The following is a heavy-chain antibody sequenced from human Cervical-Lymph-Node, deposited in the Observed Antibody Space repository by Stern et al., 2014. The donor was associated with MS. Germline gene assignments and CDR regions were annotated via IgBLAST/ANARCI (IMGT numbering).Heavy chain of an antibody. Sequence: QLQLQESGPGLVKPSETLSLTCTVSGGSMSTYWWSWIRQPPGKGLEWIGYIYYGGSPKYNPSLRSRVTISVDTSKNHFSLKLSSVTTADTAVYYCARGIAVTGRKAFDIWGQGTIVTVSS. D-gene: IGHD6-19*01. V-gene: IGHV4-59*01. CDR1: GGSMSTYW. CDR2: IYYGGSP. CDR3: ARGIAVTGRKAFDI. J-gene: IGHJ3*02.